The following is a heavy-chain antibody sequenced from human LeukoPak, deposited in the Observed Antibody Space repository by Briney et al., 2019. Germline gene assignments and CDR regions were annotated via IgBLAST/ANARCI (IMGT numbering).Heavy chain of an antibody. CDR3: ATYTHWVAGDV. J-gene: IGHJ6*02. D-gene: IGHD3-16*01. CDR1: GVTFSDSW. CDR2: MNQDGSEK. V-gene: IGHV3-7*01. Sequence: PGGSLRLSCAASGVTFSDSWMSWVRQAPGKGLEWVANMNQDGSEKDYVDSVKGRFTISRDNARNSLYLQMGSLRAEDTAVYYCATYTHWVAGDVWGQGTTVTVSS.